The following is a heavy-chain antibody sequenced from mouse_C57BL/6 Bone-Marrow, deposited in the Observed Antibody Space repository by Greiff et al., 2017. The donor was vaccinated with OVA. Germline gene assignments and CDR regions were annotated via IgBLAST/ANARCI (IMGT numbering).Heavy chain of an antibody. D-gene: IGHD2-3*01. J-gene: IGHJ3*01. Sequence: EVQLQQSGPELVKPGASVKISCKASGYTLTDSYMNWVKQSNGKSLEWIGDFNPNNGGTSYNQKFKGKATLTVDKSSSTAYMELRSLTSEDSAVYYCAIYDGYFPWFAYWGQGTLVTVSA. V-gene: IGHV1-26*01. CDR2: FNPNNGGT. CDR3: AIYDGYFPWFAY. CDR1: GYTLTDSY.